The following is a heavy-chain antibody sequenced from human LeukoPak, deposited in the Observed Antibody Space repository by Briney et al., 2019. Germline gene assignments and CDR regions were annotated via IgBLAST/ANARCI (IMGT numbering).Heavy chain of an antibody. V-gene: IGHV1-69*05. CDR1: GGTFSSYA. D-gene: IGHD6-6*01. J-gene: IGHJ5*02. CDR3: AREEYSSSSRWGNWFDP. CDR2: IIPIFGTA. Sequence: ASVKVSCKASGGTFSSYAISWVRPAPGQGLEWMGGIIPIFGTANYAQKFQGRVTITTDESTSTAYMELSSLRSEDTAVYYCAREEYSSSSRWGNWFDPWGQGTLVTVSS.